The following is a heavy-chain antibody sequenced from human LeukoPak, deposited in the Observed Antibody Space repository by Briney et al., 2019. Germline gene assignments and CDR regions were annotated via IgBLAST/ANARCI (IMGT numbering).Heavy chain of an antibody. CDR2: ISGSGGTT. CDR1: GFTFSTYA. V-gene: IGHV3-23*01. Sequence: PGGSLRFSCATSGFTFSTYAMSWVRQAPGKGLEWVSAISGSGGTTYYADSVKGRFTISRDNSKNTLYLQMNSLRAEDTAVYYCASGITMIVVFGYWGQGTLVSVSS. D-gene: IGHD3-22*01. CDR3: ASGITMIVVFGY. J-gene: IGHJ4*02.